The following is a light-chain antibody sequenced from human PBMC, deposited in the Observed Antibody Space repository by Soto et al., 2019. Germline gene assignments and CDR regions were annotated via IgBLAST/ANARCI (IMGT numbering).Light chain of an antibody. CDR3: SSYAGSNNLV. CDR2: EVS. J-gene: IGLJ2*01. V-gene: IGLV2-8*01. Sequence: LTQPPSASGSPGQSVTISCTGTSSDVGGYNYVSWYQQHPGKAPKLMIYEVSKRPSGVPDRFSGSKSGNTASLTVSGLQAEDEADYYCSSYAGSNNLVFGGGTKLTVL. CDR1: SSDVGGYNY.